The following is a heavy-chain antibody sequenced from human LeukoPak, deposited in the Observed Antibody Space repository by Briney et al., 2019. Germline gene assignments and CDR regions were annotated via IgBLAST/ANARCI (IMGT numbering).Heavy chain of an antibody. J-gene: IGHJ4*02. CDR1: GFTFSSYG. CDR2: IWYDGSNK. CDR3: ARDGGEGGLGPFDY. D-gene: IGHD3-16*01. Sequence: GGSLRLSCAASGFTFSSYGMPWVRQAPGKGLEWVAVIWYDGSNKYYADSVKGRFTISRDNSKNTLYLQMNSLRAEDTAVYYCARDGGEGGLGPFDYWGQGTLVTVSS. V-gene: IGHV3-33*01.